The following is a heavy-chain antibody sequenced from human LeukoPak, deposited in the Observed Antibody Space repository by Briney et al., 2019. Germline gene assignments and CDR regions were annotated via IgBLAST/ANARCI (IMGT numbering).Heavy chain of an antibody. CDR2: IIPIFGTA. CDR3: ASAPGRYYDILTGWYYYYYMDV. V-gene: IGHV1-69*13. D-gene: IGHD3-9*01. J-gene: IGHJ6*03. CDR1: GGTFSSYT. Sequence: SVKVSCEASGGTFSSYTISWVRQAPGQGLEWMGGIIPIFGTANYAQKFQGRVTITADESTSTAYMELSSLRSEDTAVYYCASAPGRYYDILTGWYYYYYMDVWGKGTTVTVSS.